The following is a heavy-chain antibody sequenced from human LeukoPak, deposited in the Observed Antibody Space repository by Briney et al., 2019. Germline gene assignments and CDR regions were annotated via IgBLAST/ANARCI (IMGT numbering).Heavy chain of an antibody. V-gene: IGHV3-NL1*01. J-gene: IGHJ3*02. CDR2: ISYSGGSK. CDR3: AKVVDAQDAFDI. D-gene: IGHD2-2*01. Sequence: GGSLRLSCAASGFTFSSYGMHWVRQAPGKGLEWVSVISYSGGSKYYADSVKGRFTISRDNSKNTLFLQMNSLRAEDTAVYYCAKVVDAQDAFDIRGEGTIGTVSS. CDR1: GFTFSSYG.